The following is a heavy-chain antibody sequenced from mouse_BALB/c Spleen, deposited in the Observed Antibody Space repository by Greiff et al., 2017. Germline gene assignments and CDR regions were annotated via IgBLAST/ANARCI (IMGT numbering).Heavy chain of an antibody. CDR2: IYPGSGST. D-gene: IGHD1-1*01. Sequence: QVQLKQSGPELVKPGASVKMSCKASGYTFTDYVISWVKQRTGQGLEWIGEIYPGSGSTYYNEKFKGKATLTADKSSNTAYMQLSSLTSEDSAVYFSARDYYGSRRFAYWGQGTLVTVSA. J-gene: IGHJ3*01. CDR3: ARDYYGSRRFAY. CDR1: GYTFTDYV. V-gene: IGHV1-77*01.